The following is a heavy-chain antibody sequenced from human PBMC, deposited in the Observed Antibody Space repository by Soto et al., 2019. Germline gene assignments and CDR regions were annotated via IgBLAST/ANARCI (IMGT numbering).Heavy chain of an antibody. D-gene: IGHD4-17*01. CDR1: GFTFSSYG. J-gene: IGHJ4*02. Sequence: PGGSLRLSCAASGFTFSSYGMHWVRQAPGKGLEWVAVISYDGSNKYYADSVKGRFTISRDNSKNTLYLQMNSLRAEDTAVYYCAKGDYGDYETEVDYWGQGTLVTVSS. CDR3: AKGDYGDYETEVDY. V-gene: IGHV3-30*18. CDR2: ISYDGSNK.